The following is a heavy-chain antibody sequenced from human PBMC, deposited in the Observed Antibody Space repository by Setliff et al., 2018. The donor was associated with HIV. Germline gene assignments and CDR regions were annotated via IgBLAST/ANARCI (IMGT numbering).Heavy chain of an antibody. Sequence: ASVKVSCKASGYTFSRYAMHWVRQAPGQRLEWMGWINAGNGNTKYSQKFQGRVSIARDTSASTAYMELSSLRSEDTAVYYCARDPTTVMDYFDYWGQGTLVTVSS. CDR3: ARDPTTVMDYFDY. CDR2: INAGNGNT. V-gene: IGHV1-3*01. D-gene: IGHD4-17*01. J-gene: IGHJ4*02. CDR1: GYTFSRYA.